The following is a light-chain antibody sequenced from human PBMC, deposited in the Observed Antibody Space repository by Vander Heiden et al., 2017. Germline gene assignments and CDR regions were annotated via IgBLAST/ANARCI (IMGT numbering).Light chain of an antibody. Sequence: SSALTQPPSVSVSPGPTASITCSGDKLGDKYACWYQQKPGQSPVLVIYQDSKRPAGIPERFSGSNAGNTATLTISGTQAMEEADYYCQAGDSSTYVVFGGGTKLTVL. V-gene: IGLV3-1*01. CDR1: KLGDKY. CDR3: QAGDSSTYVV. J-gene: IGLJ2*01. CDR2: QDS.